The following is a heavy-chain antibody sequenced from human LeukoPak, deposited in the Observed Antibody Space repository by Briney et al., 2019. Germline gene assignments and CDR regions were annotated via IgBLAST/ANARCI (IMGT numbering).Heavy chain of an antibody. CDR3: ARGAPHCSSTSCYFDY. Sequence: GGSLRLSCAASGFTFSTYSMNWVRQAPGKGLEWVSSISSSSSYIYYADSVKGRFTISRDNAKNSLYLQMNSLRAEDTAVYYCARGAPHCSSTSCYFDYWGQGTLVTVSS. V-gene: IGHV3-21*01. D-gene: IGHD2-2*01. CDR1: GFTFSTYS. J-gene: IGHJ4*02. CDR2: ISSSSSYI.